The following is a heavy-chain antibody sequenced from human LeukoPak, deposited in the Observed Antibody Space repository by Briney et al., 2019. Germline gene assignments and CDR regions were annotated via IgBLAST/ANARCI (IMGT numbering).Heavy chain of an antibody. CDR3: AKGGSGSYYLDY. CDR2: ISWNSGSM. J-gene: IGHJ4*02. CDR1: GFTFDDYA. V-gene: IGHV3-9*01. D-gene: IGHD3-10*01. Sequence: GGSLRLSCAASGFTFDDYAMHWVRQAPGKGLEWVSGISWNSGSMGYADSVKGRFTISRDNAKNSLYLQMNSLRAEDTALYYCAKGGSGSYYLDYWGQGTLVTVSS.